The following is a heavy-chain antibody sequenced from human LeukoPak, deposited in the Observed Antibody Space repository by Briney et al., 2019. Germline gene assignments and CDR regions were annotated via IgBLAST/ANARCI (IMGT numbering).Heavy chain of an antibody. V-gene: IGHV3-21*01. CDR1: GFTLSAHG. Sequence: GGSLRLSCVASGFTLSAHGMNWVRQAPGKGLEWVSSISSSSSYIYYADSVKGRFTISRDNAKNSLYLQMNSLRAEDTAVYYCARDRYSGSTYDYWGQGTLVTVSS. J-gene: IGHJ4*02. D-gene: IGHD1-26*01. CDR3: ARDRYSGSTYDY. CDR2: ISSSSSYI.